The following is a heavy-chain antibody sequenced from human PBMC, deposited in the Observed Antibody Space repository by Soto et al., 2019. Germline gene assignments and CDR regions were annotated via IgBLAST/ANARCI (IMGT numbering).Heavy chain of an antibody. CDR1: GFTFSSYA. CDR2: ISGSGGST. D-gene: IGHD5-18*01. CDR3: AKTPSVDTAMDYYFDY. Sequence: GGSLRLSCAASGFTFSSYAMSWVRQAPGKGLEWVSAISGSGGSTYYADSVKGRFTISRDNSKNTLYLQMNSLRAEDTAVYYCAKTPSVDTAMDYYFDYWGQGTLVTSPQ. V-gene: IGHV3-23*01. J-gene: IGHJ4*02.